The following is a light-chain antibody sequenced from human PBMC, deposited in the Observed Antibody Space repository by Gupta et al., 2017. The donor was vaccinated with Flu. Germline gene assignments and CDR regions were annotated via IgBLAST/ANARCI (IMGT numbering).Light chain of an antibody. CDR2: AAS. Sequence: EIVLTQSPGTLSLSPGERATLSCRASQSVSTSYLAWYQQRPGQAPSLLIYAASTRATGIKDRFSGSGSGTDFTLTISRLEPEDFAVYYCQQSGSQPYMNSFGQGTKMEIK. CDR1: QSVSTSY. CDR3: QQSGSQPYMNS. V-gene: IGKV3-20*01. J-gene: IGKJ2*03.